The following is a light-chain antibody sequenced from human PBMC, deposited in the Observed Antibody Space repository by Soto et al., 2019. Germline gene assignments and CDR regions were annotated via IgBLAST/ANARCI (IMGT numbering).Light chain of an antibody. CDR1: QGISLW. CDR2: AXS. J-gene: IGKJ1*01. V-gene: IGKV1-12*01. Sequence: DIHMTQSPSSVPASLGDRVTLPXRASQGISLWLAWYQQQPGXAPKXXXDAXSSLQSGGPSRLSGSGSGTDFTLTISSLQPEDFATYYCQQANSFPWTFGQGTKVDI. CDR3: QQANSFPWT.